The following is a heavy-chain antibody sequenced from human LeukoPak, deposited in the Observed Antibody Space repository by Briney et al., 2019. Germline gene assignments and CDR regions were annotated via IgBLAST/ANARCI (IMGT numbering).Heavy chain of an antibody. J-gene: IGHJ4*02. CDR3: ARGTGIAAAPDY. V-gene: IGHV4-59*12. Sequence: SETLSLTCTLSGGSISSYYWSWIRQPPGKGLEWIGYIYYSGSTNYNPSLKSRVTISVDRSKNQFSLKLSSVTAADTAVYYCARGTGIAAAPDYWGQGTLVTVSS. CDR1: GGSISSYY. CDR2: IYYSGST. D-gene: IGHD6-13*01.